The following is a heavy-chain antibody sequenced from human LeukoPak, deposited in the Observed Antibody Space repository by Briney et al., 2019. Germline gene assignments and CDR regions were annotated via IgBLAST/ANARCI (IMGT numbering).Heavy chain of an antibody. Sequence: ASVKVSCKASGYTFTSYGISWVRQAPGQGLERMGWISAYNGNTNYAQKLQGRVTMTTDTSTSTAYMELRSLRSDDTAVYYCATRDRYYYYGMDAWGQGTTVTVYS. J-gene: IGHJ6*02. CDR1: GYTFTSYG. CDR2: ISAYNGNT. V-gene: IGHV1-18*01. D-gene: IGHD5-24*01. CDR3: ATRDRYYYYGMDA.